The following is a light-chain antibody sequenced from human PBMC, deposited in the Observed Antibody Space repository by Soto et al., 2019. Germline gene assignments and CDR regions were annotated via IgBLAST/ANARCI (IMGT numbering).Light chain of an antibody. CDR1: QSISSY. Sequence: DIQMTQSPSSLSASVGDSVTITCLASQSISSYLNWYQQKPGKAPKLLIYAASSLQSGVPSRFSGSGSGTDFTLTISSLQPEDFATYYCQQSYSTPNTFGQGTKVDIK. CDR3: QQSYSTPNT. CDR2: AAS. J-gene: IGKJ2*01. V-gene: IGKV1-39*01.